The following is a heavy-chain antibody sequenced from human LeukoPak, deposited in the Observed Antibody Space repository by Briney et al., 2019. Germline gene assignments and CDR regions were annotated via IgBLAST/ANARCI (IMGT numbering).Heavy chain of an antibody. V-gene: IGHV4-4*02. J-gene: IGHJ5*02. Sequence: PSETLSLTCAVSGGSISSSNWWSWVRQPPGKGLEWIGEIYHSGSTNYNPSLKSRVTLSVDKSKNHFSLKLTSVTAADTAVYYCARVPLQDLPSLRFDPWGQETLVTVSS. CDR2: IYHSGST. CDR1: GGSISSSNW. CDR3: ARVPLQDLPSLRFDP.